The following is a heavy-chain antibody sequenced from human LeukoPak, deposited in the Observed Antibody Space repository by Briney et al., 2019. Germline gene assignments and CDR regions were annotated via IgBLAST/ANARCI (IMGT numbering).Heavy chain of an antibody. J-gene: IGHJ6*02. CDR3: TRDEGSGWGYYYYGMDV. CDR2: IRSNAYSGTT. D-gene: IGHD6-19*01. Sequence: GRSLRLSCTASGFTFGDYAMSWVRQAPGKGLEWVGFIRSNAYSGTTEYAASVKGRFTISRDDSKSIAYLQMNSLKTEDTAVYYCTRDEGSGWGYYYYGMDVWGQGTTVTVSS. V-gene: IGHV3-49*04. CDR1: GFTFGDYA.